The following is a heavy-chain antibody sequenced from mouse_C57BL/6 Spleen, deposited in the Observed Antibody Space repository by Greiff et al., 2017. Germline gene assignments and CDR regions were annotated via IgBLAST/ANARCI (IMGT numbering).Heavy chain of an antibody. V-gene: IGHV1-52*01. CDR3: ARSGQLRLWFAY. Sequence: VQLQQPGAELVRPGSSVKLSCKASGYTFTSYWMHWVKQRPIQGLEWIGNIDPSDSETHYNQKIKDKATVTVDKSSSTAYMQLSSLTSEDSAVYDCARSGQLRLWFAYWGQGTLVTVAA. J-gene: IGHJ3*01. CDR1: GYTFTSYW. CDR2: IDPSDSET. D-gene: IGHD3-2*02.